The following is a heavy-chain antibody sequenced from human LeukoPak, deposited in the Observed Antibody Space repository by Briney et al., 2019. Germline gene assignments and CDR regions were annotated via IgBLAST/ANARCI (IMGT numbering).Heavy chain of an antibody. CDR1: GFTFSNYY. CDR2: ISSSSSYT. V-gene: IGHV3-11*06. Sequence: GALRLSCAASGFTFSNYYMSWIRQAPGKGLEWVSYISSSSSYTNYADSVKGRFTISRDNAKNSLYLQMNSLRAEDTAVYYCARQNSSSWYHYYCYYYGMDVWGKGTTVTVSS. CDR3: ARQNSSSWYHYYCYYYGMDV. J-gene: IGHJ6*04. D-gene: IGHD6-13*01.